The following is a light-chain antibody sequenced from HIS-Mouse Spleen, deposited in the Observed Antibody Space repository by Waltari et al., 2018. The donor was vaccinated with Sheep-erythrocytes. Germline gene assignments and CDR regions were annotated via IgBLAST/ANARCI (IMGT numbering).Light chain of an antibody. V-gene: IGLV2-11*01. Sequence: QSALTQPRPVSGSPGQPVTIPCTGTSSDVGGYNVVSWYQQHPGKAPKLMIYDVSKRPSGVPDRFSGSKSGNTASLTISGLQAEDEADYYCCSYAGSYNHVFATGTKVTVL. CDR3: CSYAGSYNHV. CDR1: SSDVGGYNV. CDR2: DVS. J-gene: IGLJ1*01.